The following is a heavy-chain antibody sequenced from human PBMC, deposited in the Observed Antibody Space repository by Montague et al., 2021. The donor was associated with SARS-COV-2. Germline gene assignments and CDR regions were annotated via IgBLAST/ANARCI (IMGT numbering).Heavy chain of an antibody. D-gene: IGHD3-22*01. J-gene: IGHJ6*02. CDR2: IYYSGST. CDR3: ARGGGYYNYGLDV. V-gene: IGHV4-59*01. CDR1: GGSISNYY. Sequence: SETLSLTCTVSGGSISNYYRSWIRQPPGRGLEWIGYIYYSGSTDYSPSLKSGVTISLDTSKNQFSLKVTSVTAADTAVYYCARGGGYYNYGLDVWGPGTTVTVSS.